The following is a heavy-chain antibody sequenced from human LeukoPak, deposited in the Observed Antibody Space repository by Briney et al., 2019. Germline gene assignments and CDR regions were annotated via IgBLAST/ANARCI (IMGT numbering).Heavy chain of an antibody. Sequence: SETLSLTCTVSGGSISSYYWSWIRQPPGKGLEWIGDIYYSGSTNYNPSLKSRVTISVDTSKNQFSLKLNSVTAADTAVYYCARKSVAVRDAFDIWGQGTMVTVSS. CDR3: ARKSVAVRDAFDI. CDR1: GGSISSYY. J-gene: IGHJ3*02. V-gene: IGHV4-59*01. CDR2: IYYSGST. D-gene: IGHD6-19*01.